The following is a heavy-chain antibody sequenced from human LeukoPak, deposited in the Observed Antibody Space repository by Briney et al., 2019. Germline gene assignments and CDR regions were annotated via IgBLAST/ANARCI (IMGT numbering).Heavy chain of an antibody. J-gene: IGHJ4*02. CDR1: GFTFSSYS. V-gene: IGHV3-21*01. CDR2: ISSSSSYI. D-gene: IGHD3-10*01. CDR3: ARDSPYYGSGSYGFDY. Sequence: GGSLRLSCAASGFTFSSYSMNWVRQAPGKGLEWVPSISSSSSYIYYADSVKGRFTISRDNAKNSLYLQMNSLRAEDTAVYYCARDSPYYGSGSYGFDYWGQGTLVTVSS.